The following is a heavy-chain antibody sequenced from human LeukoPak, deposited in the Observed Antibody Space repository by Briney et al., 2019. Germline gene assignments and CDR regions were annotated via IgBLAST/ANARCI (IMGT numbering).Heavy chain of an antibody. CDR1: GFTFSSYW. D-gene: IGHD6-25*01. Sequence: PGGSLRLSCAASGFTFSSYWMSWVRQAPGKGLEWVSTITSSSNYIYYADSVKGRFTISRDDAKNSLYLQMNSLRVEDTAMYHCARERHTFDPWGQGTLVTVSS. V-gene: IGHV3-21*01. CDR3: ARERHTFDP. J-gene: IGHJ5*02. CDR2: ITSSSNYI.